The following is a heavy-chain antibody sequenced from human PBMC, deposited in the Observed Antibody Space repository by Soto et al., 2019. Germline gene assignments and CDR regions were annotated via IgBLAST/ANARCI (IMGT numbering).Heavy chain of an antibody. Sequence: SSETLSLTCTVSGGSISSYYWSWIRQPPGKGLEWIGYIYYSGSTNYNPSLKSRVTISVDTSKNQFSLKLSSVTAADTAVYYCARRPGYYDSRASDDWGQGTMVNVS. CDR3: ARRPGYYDSRASDD. CDR2: IYYSGST. CDR1: GGSISSYY. V-gene: IGHV4-59*08. J-gene: IGHJ4*02. D-gene: IGHD3-22*01.